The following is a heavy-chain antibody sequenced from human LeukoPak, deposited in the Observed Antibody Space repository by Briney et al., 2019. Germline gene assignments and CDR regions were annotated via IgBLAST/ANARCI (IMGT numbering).Heavy chain of an antibody. V-gene: IGHV3-21*01. CDR1: GFTFSSYS. CDR2: ISSSSSYI. J-gene: IGHJ4*02. D-gene: IGHD6-19*01. CDR3: ARVGKSGWDFDH. Sequence: GGSLRPSCAASGFTFSSYSMNWVRQAPGKGLEWVSSISSSSSYIYYADSVKGRFTISRDNAKNSLYLQMNSLRAEDTAVYYCARVGKSGWDFDHWGQGTLVTVSS.